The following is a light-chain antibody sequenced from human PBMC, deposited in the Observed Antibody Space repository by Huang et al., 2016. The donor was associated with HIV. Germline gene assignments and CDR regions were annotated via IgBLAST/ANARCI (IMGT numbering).Light chain of an antibody. CDR2: QAS. CDR1: QSVSSW. CDR3: QQYQSYPYT. J-gene: IGKJ2*01. V-gene: IGKV1-5*03. Sequence: DIQMTQSPSTLSAFVGDRVTITCRASQSVSSWLAWYQQKPGKAPKLLIYQASSLESGVPSRFSGSGSGTDFTLAISSLQPDDFASYYCQQYQSYPYTFGQGTNLEIK.